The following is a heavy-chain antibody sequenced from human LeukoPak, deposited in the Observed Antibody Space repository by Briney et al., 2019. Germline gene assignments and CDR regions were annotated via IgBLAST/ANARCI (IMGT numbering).Heavy chain of an antibody. D-gene: IGHD2-15*01. V-gene: IGHV4-34*01. CDR1: GGSFSGYY. Sequence: SETLSLTCAVYGGSFSGYYWNWIRQPPGKGLEWVGEINHSGTHIYNPSLTSPVTISVDTSKNQFSLKLSAETAADTAVYYCATGTVESATVYWGQGTLVTVSS. J-gene: IGHJ4*02. CDR2: INHSGTH. CDR3: ATGTVESATVY.